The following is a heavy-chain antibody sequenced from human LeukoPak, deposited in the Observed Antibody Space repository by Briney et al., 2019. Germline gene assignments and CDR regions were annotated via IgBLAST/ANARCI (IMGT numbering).Heavy chain of an antibody. V-gene: IGHV1-2*02. CDR2: INPNSGGT. CDR3: ARFGYSYGLDY. D-gene: IGHD5-18*01. J-gene: IGHJ4*02. CDR1: GYTFIGYY. Sequence: ASVKVSCKASGYTFIGYYMHWVRQAPGQGLEGMGWINPNSGGTNHAQKFQGRVTVTRDTSITTTYMELSGLRSDDTAVYFCARFGYSYGLDYWGQGTLVTASS.